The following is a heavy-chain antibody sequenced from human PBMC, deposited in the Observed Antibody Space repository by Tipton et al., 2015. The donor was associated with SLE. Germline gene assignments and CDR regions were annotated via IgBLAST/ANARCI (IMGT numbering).Heavy chain of an antibody. V-gene: IGHV3-48*03. CDR3: ALTGDWRGLNY. Sequence: SLRLSCAASGFAFSSYEMSWVRQAPGKGLEWISYITTSGNTLHYADSVRGRFTISRDNAKSALYLQLNSLRSEDTALYYCALTGDWRGLNYWGQGTQVTVSS. D-gene: IGHD7-27*01. CDR2: ITTSGNTL. J-gene: IGHJ4*02. CDR1: GFAFSSYE.